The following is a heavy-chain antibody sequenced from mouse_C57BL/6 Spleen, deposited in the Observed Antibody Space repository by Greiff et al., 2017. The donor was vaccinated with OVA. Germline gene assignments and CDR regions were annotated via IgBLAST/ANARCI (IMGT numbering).Heavy chain of an antibody. J-gene: IGHJ4*01. D-gene: IGHD2-2*01. CDR1: GYTFTDYY. Sequence: LVEPGVSVKISCKASGYTFTDYYMNWVKQSHGKSLEWIGDINPNNGGTSYNQKFKGKATLTVDKSSSTAYMELRSLTSEDSAVYYCARGGLRPPYAMDYWGQGTSVTVSS. CDR2: INPNNGGT. CDR3: ARGGLRPPYAMDY. V-gene: IGHV1-26*01.